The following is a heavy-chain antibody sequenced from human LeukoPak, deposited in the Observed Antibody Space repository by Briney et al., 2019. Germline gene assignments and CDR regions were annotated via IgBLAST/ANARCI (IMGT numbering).Heavy chain of an antibody. CDR1: GGSFSGYY. CDR3: ARGTQYYDFWSGPTSYFDY. J-gene: IGHJ4*02. V-gene: IGHV4-34*01. D-gene: IGHD3-3*01. Sequence: PSETLSLTCAVYGGSFSGYYWSWIRQPPGKGLEWIGEINHSGSTNYNPSLKSRVTISVDTSKSQFSLKLSSVTAADTAVYYCARGTQYYDFWSGPTSYFDYWGQGTLVTVSS. CDR2: INHSGST.